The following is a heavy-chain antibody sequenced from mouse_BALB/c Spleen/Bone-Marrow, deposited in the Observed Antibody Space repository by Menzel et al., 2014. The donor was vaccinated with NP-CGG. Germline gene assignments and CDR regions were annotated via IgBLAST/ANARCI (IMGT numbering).Heavy chain of an antibody. CDR2: INPSNGGT. Sequence: VKLQESGAELVKPGASVKLSCKASGYTFTSYYMYWVKQRPGQGLEWIGEINPSNGGTNFNGKFKSKATLTVDKSSSTAYMQLSSLTSEDSAVYYCTREGDSPFAYWGQGTLVTVSA. CDR3: TREGDSPFAY. D-gene: IGHD2-13*01. V-gene: IGHV1S81*02. J-gene: IGHJ3*01. CDR1: GYTFTSYY.